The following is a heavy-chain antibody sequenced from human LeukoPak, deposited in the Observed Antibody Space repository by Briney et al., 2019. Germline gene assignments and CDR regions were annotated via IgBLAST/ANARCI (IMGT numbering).Heavy chain of an antibody. CDR2: IYYSGST. Sequence: KPSETLSLTCTVSGGSISSSSYYWGWIRQPPGKGLEWIGSIYYSGSTYYSPSLKSRVTISVDTSKNQFSLKLSSVTAADTAVYYCASLDTPLGYWGQGTLVTVSS. CDR1: GGSISSSSYY. V-gene: IGHV4-39*01. J-gene: IGHJ4*02. CDR3: ASLDTPLGY. D-gene: IGHD5-18*01.